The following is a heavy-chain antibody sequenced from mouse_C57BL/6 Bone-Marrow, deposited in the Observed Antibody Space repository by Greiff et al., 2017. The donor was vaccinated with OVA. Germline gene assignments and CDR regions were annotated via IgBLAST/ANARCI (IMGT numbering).Heavy chain of an antibody. Sequence: VKLQQSGAELARPGASVKLSCKASGYTFTSYGISWVKQRTGQGLEWIGEIYPRSGNTYYNEKVKGKATLTADKSSSTAYMELRSLTAEDSAVYVCASSSGLAWFADWGQGTLVTVSA. CDR3: ASSSGLAWFAD. V-gene: IGHV1-81*01. J-gene: IGHJ3*01. CDR2: IYPRSGNT. D-gene: IGHD3-2*02. CDR1: GYTFTSYG.